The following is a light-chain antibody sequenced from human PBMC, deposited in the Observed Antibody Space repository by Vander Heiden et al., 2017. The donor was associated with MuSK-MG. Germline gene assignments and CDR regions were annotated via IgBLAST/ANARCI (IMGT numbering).Light chain of an antibody. V-gene: IGLV2-14*03. Sequence: QPALAQPASLSGPAGQSITISCTGSMIDYTGYTYISWYQHHVDKAPMLVLYGVNKRPSGVSDRFSGSKSGHTASLTISALHSEDEAFYFCSSFLSRTKVVFGGGTTLTVL. CDR3: SSFLSRTKVV. CDR2: GVN. CDR1: MIDYTGYTY. J-gene: IGLJ2*01.